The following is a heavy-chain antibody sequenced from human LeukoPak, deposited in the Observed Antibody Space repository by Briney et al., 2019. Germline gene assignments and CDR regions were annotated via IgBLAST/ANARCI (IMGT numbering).Heavy chain of an antibody. CDR1: GYSFTGYW. D-gene: IGHD6-19*01. CDR3: ARPLDAVAGTSSDY. V-gene: IGHV5-51*01. J-gene: IGHJ4*02. Sequence: GESLKISCXGSGYSFTGYWIGCVRQMPGKGLEWMRIIYPGDSDTRYSPSFQGQVTISADRSISTTYLQWSSLKASGTAMYYCARPLDAVAGTSSDYWGQGTLVTVSS. CDR2: IYPGDSDT.